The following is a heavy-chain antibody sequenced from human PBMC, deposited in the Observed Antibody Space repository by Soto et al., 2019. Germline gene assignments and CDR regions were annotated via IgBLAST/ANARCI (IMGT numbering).Heavy chain of an antibody. V-gene: IGHV1-18*01. CDR2: ISTYNGNT. CDR3: ARRLYGDYDY. CDR1: GYSFTTSG. D-gene: IGHD4-17*01. Sequence: QAQLVQSGAEVKEPGASVKVSCKASGYSFTTSGITWVRQAPGQGLEWMGWISTYNGNTNYAQKLQDRVTLTTDTAASTAYMKLRSPRSDDTAVYYCARRLYGDYDYWGQGTLVTVSS. J-gene: IGHJ4*02.